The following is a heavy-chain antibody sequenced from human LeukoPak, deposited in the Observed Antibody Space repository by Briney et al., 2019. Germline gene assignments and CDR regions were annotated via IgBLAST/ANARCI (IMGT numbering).Heavy chain of an antibody. CDR2: ITPIFGTA. CDR1: GGTFSSYA. Sequence: SVKVSCKASGGTFSSYAISWVRQAPGQGLEWMGGITPIFGTANYAQKFQGRVTITTDESTSTAYMELSSLRSEDTAVYYCARTGIRRDSSSWYGFDYWGQGTLVTVSS. D-gene: IGHD6-13*01. J-gene: IGHJ4*02. V-gene: IGHV1-69*05. CDR3: ARTGIRRDSSSWYGFDY.